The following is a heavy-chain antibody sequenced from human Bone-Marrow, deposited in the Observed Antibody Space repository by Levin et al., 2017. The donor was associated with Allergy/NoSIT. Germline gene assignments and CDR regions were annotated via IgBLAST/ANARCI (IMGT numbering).Heavy chain of an antibody. Sequence: KISCKASGGSFRSYAITWVRQAPGLGLEWVGGIVPMFGTPNYAQKFQARVTITADESTNTAYMELSGLTSEDTAVYYCARERSDTAGYYAFWGQGTRVTVSS. V-gene: IGHV1-69*01. J-gene: IGHJ4*02. CDR1: GGSFRSYA. CDR3: ARERSDTAGYYAF. D-gene: IGHD3-3*01. CDR2: IVPMFGTP.